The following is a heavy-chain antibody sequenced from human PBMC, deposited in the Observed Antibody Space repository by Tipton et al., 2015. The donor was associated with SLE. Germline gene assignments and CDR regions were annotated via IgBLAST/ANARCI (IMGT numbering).Heavy chain of an antibody. CDR2: IWYDGSNK. V-gene: IGHV3-30*18. Sequence: SLRLSCGASALTLSSYSMHWVRQAPGKGLEWVAVIWYDGSNKYYADSAKGRFSISRDNSENTLDLQMDSLKTEDTAVYYCVKDGARWTRNWYFDLWGRGTLVTVSS. CDR3: VKDGARWTRNWYFDL. D-gene: IGHD1-14*01. CDR1: ALTLSSYS. J-gene: IGHJ2*01.